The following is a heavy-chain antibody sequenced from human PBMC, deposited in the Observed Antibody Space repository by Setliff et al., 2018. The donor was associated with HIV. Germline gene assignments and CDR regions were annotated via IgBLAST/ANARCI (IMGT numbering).Heavy chain of an antibody. CDR2: ISPDSGDT. D-gene: IGHD3-22*01. Sequence: ASVKVSCKTSGYTFTVNHLHWVRQAPGQGVEWVGKISPDSGDTFYAQKFQGRVTMTSDTSITTAYMEMTGLRSDDTAVYYCATSSGYYSTFDRWGQGTRVTVSS. J-gene: IGHJ4*02. V-gene: IGHV1-2*02. CDR1: GYTFTVNH. CDR3: ATSSGYYSTFDR.